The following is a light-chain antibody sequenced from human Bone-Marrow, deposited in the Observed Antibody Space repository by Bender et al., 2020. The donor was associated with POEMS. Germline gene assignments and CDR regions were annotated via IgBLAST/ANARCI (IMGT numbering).Light chain of an antibody. CDR2: QDN. Sequence: SYELTQAPSVSVSPGQTANITCSGEELGDKYVCWYQQKPGQSPVLVIYQDNKRPSGIPERFSGSNSGNTATLTISGTQAMDEADYYCCSYAGNYNFYVFGTATKVTVL. V-gene: IGLV3-1*01. CDR1: ELGDKY. J-gene: IGLJ1*01. CDR3: CSYAGNYNFYV.